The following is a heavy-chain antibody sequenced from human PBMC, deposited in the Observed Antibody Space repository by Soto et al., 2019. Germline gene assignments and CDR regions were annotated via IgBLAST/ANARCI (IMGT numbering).Heavy chain of an antibody. J-gene: IGHJ4*02. Sequence: QVQLQESGPGLVKPSETLSLTCTVSGGSISSYYWSWIRQPPGKGLEWIGYIYYSGSTNYNPSLKSRVTISVDTSKNQFSLKQSSVNAADTAVDYCARHKASIAVAGIHYWGQGTLVTVSS. D-gene: IGHD6-19*01. CDR1: GGSISSYY. CDR2: IYYSGST. CDR3: ARHKASIAVAGIHY. V-gene: IGHV4-59*08.